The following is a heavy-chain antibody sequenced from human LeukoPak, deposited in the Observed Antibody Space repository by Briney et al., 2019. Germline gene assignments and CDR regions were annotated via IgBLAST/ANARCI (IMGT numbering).Heavy chain of an antibody. J-gene: IGHJ5*02. D-gene: IGHD6-19*01. CDR3: ARDFLGGVAVARNWFDP. Sequence: GGSLRLSCAASGFTFSSYSMNWVRQAPGKGLEWVSSMSSSSSYIYYADSVKGRFTISRDNAKNSLYLQMNSLRAEDTAVYYCARDFLGGVAVARNWFDPWGQGTLVTVSS. V-gene: IGHV3-21*01. CDR2: MSSSSSYI. CDR1: GFTFSSYS.